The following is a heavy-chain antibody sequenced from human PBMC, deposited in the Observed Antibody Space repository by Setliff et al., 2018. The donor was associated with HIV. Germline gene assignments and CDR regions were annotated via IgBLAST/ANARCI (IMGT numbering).Heavy chain of an antibody. CDR1: GGSISGHY. J-gene: IGHJ6*03. V-gene: IGHV4-59*11. D-gene: IGHD2-2*01. Sequence: SETLSLTCTVSGGSISGHYWSWIRQPPGKGLECIAYIFYTGSTNYNPSLKSRVTISVDTSKNQFFLKLSSVTAADTAVYYCVRGYCSSTTCYDDYYYMDVWGKGSTVTVSS. CDR3: VRGYCSSTTCYDDYYYMDV. CDR2: IFYTGST.